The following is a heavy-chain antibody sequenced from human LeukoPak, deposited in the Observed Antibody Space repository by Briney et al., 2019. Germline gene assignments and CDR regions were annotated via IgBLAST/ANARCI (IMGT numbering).Heavy chain of an antibody. J-gene: IGHJ3*01. CDR3: ARDAVVGTGIAFDV. Sequence: GASVKVSCKASGYTFTSYDMYWVRQAPGQRLEWMGWIIVGNGNTKYSQKFQGRVIITTDTSASTVCMELSSLRSEDTAVYYCARDAVVGTGIAFDVWGQGTMVTVSS. V-gene: IGHV1-3*01. D-gene: IGHD4-23*01. CDR1: GYTFTSYD. CDR2: IIVGNGNT.